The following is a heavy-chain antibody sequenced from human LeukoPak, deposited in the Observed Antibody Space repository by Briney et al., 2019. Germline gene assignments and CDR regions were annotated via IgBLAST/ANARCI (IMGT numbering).Heavy chain of an antibody. V-gene: IGHV3-48*02. CDR1: GFTFSSYN. CDR3: ARLSSDILTGYYRSYYFDY. CDR2: ISSSSSTI. D-gene: IGHD3-9*01. J-gene: IGHJ4*02. Sequence: GGSLRLSCAASGFTFSSYNMNWVRQAPGKGLEWVSYISSSSSTIYYADSVKGRLTISRDNAKNSLYLQINSLRDEDTAVYYCARLSSDILTGYYRSYYFDYWGQGTLVTVSP.